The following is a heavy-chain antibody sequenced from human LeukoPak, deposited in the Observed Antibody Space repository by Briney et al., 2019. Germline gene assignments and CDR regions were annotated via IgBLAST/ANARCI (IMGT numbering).Heavy chain of an antibody. D-gene: IGHD2-15*01. V-gene: IGHV3-23*01. Sequence: GGSLRLSCAASGFTFSSYAMSWVRQAPGKGLEWVSAISGNGGSTYYADSVKGRFTISRDNSKNTLYLQMNSLRAEDTAVYYCAKDWNAATPLCIGYWGQGTLVTVSS. CDR3: AKDWNAATPLCIGY. CDR1: GFTFSSYA. CDR2: ISGNGGST. J-gene: IGHJ4*02.